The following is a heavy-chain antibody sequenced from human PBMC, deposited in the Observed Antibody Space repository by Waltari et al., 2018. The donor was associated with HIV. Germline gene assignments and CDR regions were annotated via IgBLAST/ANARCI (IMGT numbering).Heavy chain of an antibody. V-gene: IGHV1-46*01. CDR2: INPRGGTT. CDR3: ASEWELQKRFDP. D-gene: IGHD3-10*01. J-gene: IGHJ5*02. CDR1: GYIFTSYS. Sequence: QVQLVQSGAEVKKPGASMKVSCKASGYIFTSYSIHWVRQAPGQGLEWMGIINPRGGTTNDAQNFQGRVTMTSDTSTSTVYMGLSSLRSDDTAVYYCASEWELQKRFDPWGQGTLVTVSS.